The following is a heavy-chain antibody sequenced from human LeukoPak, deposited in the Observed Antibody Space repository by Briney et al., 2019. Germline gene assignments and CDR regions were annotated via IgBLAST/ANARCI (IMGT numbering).Heavy chain of an antibody. Sequence: ASVKVSCKVSGYTLTELSMHWVRQAPGKGLEWMGGFDPEDGETIYAQKFQGRVTMTEDTSTDTAYMDLSSLRSEDTAVYYCAKEFDYGSGSPERLDYWGQGTLVTVSS. V-gene: IGHV1-24*01. D-gene: IGHD3-10*01. CDR1: GYTLTELS. CDR3: AKEFDYGSGSPERLDY. J-gene: IGHJ4*02. CDR2: FDPEDGET.